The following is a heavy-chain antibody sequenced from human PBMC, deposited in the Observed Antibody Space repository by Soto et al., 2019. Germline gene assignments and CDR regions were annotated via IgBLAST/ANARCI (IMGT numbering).Heavy chain of an antibody. CDR3: ARDQGTTSWYLTEPLV. V-gene: IGHV4-31*03. CDR2: IYYSGST. Sequence: SETLSLTCTVSGGSISSGCYYWSWIRQHPGKGLEWIGYIYYSGSTYYNPSLKSRVTISVDTSKNQFSLKLSSVTAADTAVYYFARDQGTTSWYLTEPLVWGQRTTVAVCS. J-gene: IGHJ6*01. CDR1: GGSISSGCYY. D-gene: IGHD2-2*01.